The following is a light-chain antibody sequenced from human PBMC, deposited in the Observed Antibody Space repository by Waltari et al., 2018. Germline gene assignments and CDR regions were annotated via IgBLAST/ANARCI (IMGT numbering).Light chain of an antibody. Sequence: QSALTQPASVSGSPGQSITISCTGTSSDVGAYNYVSWYHQPPDKAPKLIISEVNNRPSGVSNRFSGSKSGNTASLTISGLQAEDEADYYCSSPTSSSTLVFGGGTKLTVL. J-gene: IGLJ3*02. CDR1: SSDVGAYNY. CDR3: SSPTSSSTLV. CDR2: EVN. V-gene: IGLV2-14*01.